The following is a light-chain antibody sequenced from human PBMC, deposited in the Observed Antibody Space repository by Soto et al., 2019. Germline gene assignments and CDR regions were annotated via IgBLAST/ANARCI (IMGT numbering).Light chain of an antibody. Sequence: ETVLTQSPGTLSLSPGERATLSCRASQNINTYLAWYQQKPGQAPRLLIFDTSTRASGIPARFSGSGSGTAFTLTINSLEPEDFAVYYCQQRANWPITFGQGTRLEIK. J-gene: IGKJ5*01. CDR3: QQRANWPIT. V-gene: IGKV3-11*01. CDR1: QNINTY. CDR2: DTS.